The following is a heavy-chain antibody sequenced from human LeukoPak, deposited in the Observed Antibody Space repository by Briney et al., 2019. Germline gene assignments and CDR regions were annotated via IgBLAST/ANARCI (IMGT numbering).Heavy chain of an antibody. CDR3: ARVYSSGLNFDY. Sequence: SETLSLTCTVSGGSISGYYWSWIRQPPGKGLEWIGYHYYSGSTNYNPSLKSRVTISVDTSKNQFSVKLNSVTAADTAVYYCARVYSSGLNFDYWGQGTLVTVSS. V-gene: IGHV4-59*08. CDR2: HYYSGST. J-gene: IGHJ4*02. CDR1: GGSISGYY. D-gene: IGHD6-19*01.